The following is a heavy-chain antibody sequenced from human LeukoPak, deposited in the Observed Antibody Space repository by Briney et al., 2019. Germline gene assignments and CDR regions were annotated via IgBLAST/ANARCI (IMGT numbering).Heavy chain of an antibody. D-gene: IGHD3-10*01. J-gene: IGHJ4*02. Sequence: PGRSLRLSCAASGFTFSSYGMHWVRQAPGKGLEWVALISYDGSNKYYVDSVKGRFTISRDNSKNTLYLQMNSLRAEDTAVYYCAKCSFYGSGSPNDYWGQGTLVSVSS. CDR3: AKCSFYGSGSPNDY. V-gene: IGHV3-30*18. CDR2: ISYDGSNK. CDR1: GFTFSSYG.